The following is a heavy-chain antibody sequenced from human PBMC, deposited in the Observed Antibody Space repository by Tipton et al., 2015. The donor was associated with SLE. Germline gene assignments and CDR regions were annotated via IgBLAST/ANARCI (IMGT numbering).Heavy chain of an antibody. CDR1: GYTFTDYY. V-gene: IGHV1-46*01. J-gene: IGHJ3*02. Sequence: QSGAEVKKPGASMKVSCKASGYTFTDYYIHWVRQVPGQGLEWMGIIIPSGGSTNYAQKFQGRVTMTRDTSTSTVYLDLRSLRPDDTAVYYCAERYDTFEIWGQGTMVSVSS. CDR2: IIPSGGST. CDR3: AERYDTFEI. D-gene: IGHD1-1*01.